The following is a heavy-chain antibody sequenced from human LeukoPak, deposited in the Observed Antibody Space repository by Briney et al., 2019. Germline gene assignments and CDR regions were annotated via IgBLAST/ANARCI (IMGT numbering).Heavy chain of an antibody. CDR3: ARDGQLSGGDFDS. CDR1: GFTFSDYY. Sequence: PGGSLRLSCAASGFTFSDYYMSWIRQAPGKGLEWVSYIGRSGSPISYAHSVRGRFTISSDDANNSLYLQMNSLRAEDTALYYCARDGQLSGGDFDSWGQGTPVTVSS. CDR2: IGRSGSPI. J-gene: IGHJ4*02. V-gene: IGHV3-11*04. D-gene: IGHD2-21*01.